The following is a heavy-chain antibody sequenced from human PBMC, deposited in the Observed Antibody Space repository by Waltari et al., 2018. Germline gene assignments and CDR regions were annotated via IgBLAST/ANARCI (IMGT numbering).Heavy chain of an antibody. V-gene: IGHV4-34*01. CDR3: ARGGDVVVAATAYNWFDP. J-gene: IGHJ5*02. Sequence: QVQLQQWGAGLLKPSETLSLTCAVYGGSFSGYYWSWIRQPPGKGLEWIGEINHSGSTNYNPSLKSRVTISVDTSKNQFSLKLSSVTAADTAVYYCARGGDVVVAATAYNWFDPWGQGTLVTVSS. CDR2: INHSGST. CDR1: GGSFSGYY. D-gene: IGHD2-15*01.